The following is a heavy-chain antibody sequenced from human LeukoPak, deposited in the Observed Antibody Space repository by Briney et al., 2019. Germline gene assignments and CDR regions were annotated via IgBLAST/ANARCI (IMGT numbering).Heavy chain of an antibody. CDR2: INHSGST. CDR1: GGSFSGYY. D-gene: IGHD7-27*01. V-gene: IGHV4-34*01. CDR3: ARGFGWGGLDY. J-gene: IGHJ4*02. Sequence: SETLSLTCAVYGGSFSGYYWSWIRQPPGKGLEWIGEINHSGSTNYNPSLKSRVTISVDTSKNQFSLKLSSVTAADTAVYYCARGFGWGGLDYWGQGILVTVSS.